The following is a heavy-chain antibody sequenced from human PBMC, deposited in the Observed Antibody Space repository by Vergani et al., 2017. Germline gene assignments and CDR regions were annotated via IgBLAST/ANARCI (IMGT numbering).Heavy chain of an antibody. CDR3: ARRTDIVVVPNYGMDV. Sequence: EVQLVESGGGLVKPGGSLRLSCAASGFTFSSYSMNWVRQAPGKGLEWVSSISSSSSYIYYADSVKGRFTISRDNAKNSLYLQMNSLRAEDTAVYYCARRTDIVVVPNYGMDVWGQGTTVTVSS. CDR2: ISSSSSYI. CDR1: GFTFSSYS. V-gene: IGHV3-21*01. J-gene: IGHJ6*02. D-gene: IGHD2-2*01.